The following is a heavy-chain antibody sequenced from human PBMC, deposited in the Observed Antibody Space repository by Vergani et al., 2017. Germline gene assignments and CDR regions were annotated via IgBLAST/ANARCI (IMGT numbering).Heavy chain of an antibody. CDR2: ISGSGGST. Sequence: EVQLLDSGGGLVQPGGSLRLSCAASGFPFSSYAMSWVRQAPGKGLEWVSAISGSGGSTYYADSVKGRFTISRDNSKNTLYLQMNRRRAEDTAVYYCAKDLYCSSTSCYSPDYYYGMDVWGQGTTVTVSS. CDR3: AKDLYCSSTSCYSPDYYYGMDV. J-gene: IGHJ6*02. V-gene: IGHV3-23*01. D-gene: IGHD2-2*01. CDR1: GFPFSSYA.